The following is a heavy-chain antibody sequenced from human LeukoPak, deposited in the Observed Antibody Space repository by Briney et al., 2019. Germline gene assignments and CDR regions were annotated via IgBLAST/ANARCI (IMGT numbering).Heavy chain of an antibody. D-gene: IGHD2-2*01. Sequence: PSETLSLACAVYGGSFSGYYWSWIRQPPGKGLEWIGEINHSGSTNYNPSLKSRVTISVDTSKNQFSLKLSSVTAADTAVYYCARASPIVVVPAATDYWGQGTLVTVSS. V-gene: IGHV4-34*01. J-gene: IGHJ4*02. CDR3: ARASPIVVVPAATDY. CDR1: GGSFSGYY. CDR2: INHSGST.